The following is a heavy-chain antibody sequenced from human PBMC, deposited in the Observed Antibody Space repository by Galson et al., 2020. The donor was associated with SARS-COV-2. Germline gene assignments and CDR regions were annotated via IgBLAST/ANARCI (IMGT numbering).Heavy chain of an antibody. CDR1: GDSISSSRYY. CDR2: IYYSGST. CDR3: ARNLKTSRAFDI. J-gene: IGHJ3*02. Sequence: ASATLSLTCTVSGDSISSSRYYWGWIRQPPGKGLEWIGNIYYSGSTYYNPSLKSRVTISIDTSKNQFSLMVSSVTAADTAVYYCARNLKTSRAFDIWGHGTMVTVSA. V-gene: IGHV4-39*01.